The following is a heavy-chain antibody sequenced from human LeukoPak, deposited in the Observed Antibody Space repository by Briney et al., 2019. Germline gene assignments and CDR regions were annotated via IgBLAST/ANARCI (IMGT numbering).Heavy chain of an antibody. D-gene: IGHD6-13*01. V-gene: IGHV5-51*01. CDR3: ARGSSSRSYYYYMDV. CDR1: GYCITSYW. J-gene: IGHJ6*03. Sequence: GKPLKISCNCSGYCITSYWIGLGRPLPRERVEWMGIIYPGDSDTRYSPSFQGQVTILADKYLSTAYLQWSSLKASDTAMYYCARGSSSRSYYYYMDVCGKGTTVTITS. CDR2: IYPGDSDT.